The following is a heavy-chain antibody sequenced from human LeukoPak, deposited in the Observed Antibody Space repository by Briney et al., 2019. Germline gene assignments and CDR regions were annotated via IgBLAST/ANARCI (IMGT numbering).Heavy chain of an antibody. V-gene: IGHV3-30*02. J-gene: IGHJ6*03. CDR1: GFTFSSYG. CDR2: IRYDGSNK. D-gene: IGHD3-9*01. CDR3: AKDSLLRYFDYNYYYYMDV. Sequence: SGGSLRLSCAASGFTFSSYGMHWVRQAPGKGLEWVAFIRYDGSNKYYADSVKGRFTISRDNSKNTLYLQMNSLRAEDTAVYYCAKDSLLRYFDYNYYYYMDVWGKGTTVTASS.